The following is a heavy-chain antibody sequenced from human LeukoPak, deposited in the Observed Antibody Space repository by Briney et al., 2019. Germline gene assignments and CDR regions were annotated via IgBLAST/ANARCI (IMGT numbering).Heavy chain of an antibody. CDR2: ITGTGGNT. D-gene: IGHD4-17*01. CDR3: AKRRHDYGDYYQMDV. V-gene: IGHV3-23*01. CDR1: GFTFSNYS. J-gene: IGHJ6*03. Sequence: GGSLRLSCAASGFTFSNYSMNWVRQAPGKGPEWVSGITGTGGNTYYADSGKGRVIISRDNSKNTLYLQMNSLRADDTAVYYCAKRRHDYGDYYQMDVWGKGTTVTVSS.